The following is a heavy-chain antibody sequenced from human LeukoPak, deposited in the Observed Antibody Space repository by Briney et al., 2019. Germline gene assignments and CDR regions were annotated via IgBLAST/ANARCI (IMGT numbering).Heavy chain of an antibody. Sequence: ASVKVSCKASGYTLTSYDINWVRQATGQGLEWMGWMNPNSGKTGYAQKFQGRITITRNASISTAYMELSSLRSEDTAVYYCATDKRPPDYGMDVWGQGTTVTVSS. CDR2: MNPNSGKT. CDR3: ATDKRPPDYGMDV. J-gene: IGHJ6*02. V-gene: IGHV1-8*01. CDR1: GYTLTSYD.